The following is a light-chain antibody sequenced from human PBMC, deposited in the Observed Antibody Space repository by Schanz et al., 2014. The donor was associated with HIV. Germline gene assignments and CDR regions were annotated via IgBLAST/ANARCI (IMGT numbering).Light chain of an antibody. Sequence: QSVQTQSPSVSWAPGQRVTISCTWSSSNIGADYDVLRFQDLPGRAPKLLIFDNINRPSGVPDRFSGSKSGTSPSLAITGLRAEDEADFYCQSSDTSLSAVFGTGTKVTVL. CDR2: DNI. CDR3: QSSDTSLSAV. CDR1: SSNIGADYD. J-gene: IGLJ1*01. V-gene: IGLV1-40*01.